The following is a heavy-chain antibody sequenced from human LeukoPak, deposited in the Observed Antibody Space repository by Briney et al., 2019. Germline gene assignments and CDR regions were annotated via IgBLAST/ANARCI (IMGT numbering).Heavy chain of an antibody. D-gene: IGHD3-22*01. CDR1: GFTFSTYG. Sequence: GGSLRLSCAASGFTFSTYGMSWVRQAPGKGLEWVSTVRGGGISTYYADSVKGRFTISRDNAKNSLYLQMNSLRAEDTAVYYCARDADYYDSSGSFDYWGQGTLVTVSS. J-gene: IGHJ4*02. CDR3: ARDADYYDSSGSFDY. CDR2: VRGGGIST. V-gene: IGHV3-21*01.